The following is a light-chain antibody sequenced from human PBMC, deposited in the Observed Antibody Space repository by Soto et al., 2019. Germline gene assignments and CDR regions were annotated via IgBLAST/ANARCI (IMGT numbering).Light chain of an antibody. V-gene: IGKV1-39*01. CDR2: DAS. CDR1: QSVSTY. CDR3: QQTSSIPIT. J-gene: IGKJ5*01. Sequence: QMTQSPASLSASVGDRVTISCRASQSVSTYLDWYRQKPGQAPSLLIYDASSMQTGVPSRFSGSGSGTDFTLTIDSLQPEDFATYYCQQTSSIPITFGQGTRPEIK.